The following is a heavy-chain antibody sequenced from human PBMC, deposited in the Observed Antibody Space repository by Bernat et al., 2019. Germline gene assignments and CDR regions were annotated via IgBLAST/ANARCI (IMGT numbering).Heavy chain of an antibody. J-gene: IGHJ4*02. CDR2: ISSSSITI. CDR1: GFSFSSYR. D-gene: IGHD6-13*01. CDR3: ARGSSSSWYIDY. V-gene: IGHV3-48*02. Sequence: EVQLVESGGGLVRPGGSLRLSCVASGFSFSSYRMNWVRQAPGKGLEWVSYISSSSITIDYADSVKGRFTISRDNAKNSLYVQMNILRDEDTAVYYCARGSSSSWYIDYWGQGTLVTVSS.